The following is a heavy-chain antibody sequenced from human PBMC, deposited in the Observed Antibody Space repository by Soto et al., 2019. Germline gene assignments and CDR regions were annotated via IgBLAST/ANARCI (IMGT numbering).Heavy chain of an antibody. J-gene: IGHJ1*01. CDR3: ARETCQH. CDR1: GFTFSSYA. CDR2: ISYDGSNK. Sequence: QVQLVESGGGVVQPGRSLRLSCAASGFTFSSYAMHWVRQAPGKGLEWVAVISYDGSNKYYADSVKGRFTISRDNSKNTLYLQMNSLRAEDTAVYYCARETCQHWGQGTLVTVSS. V-gene: IGHV3-30-3*01.